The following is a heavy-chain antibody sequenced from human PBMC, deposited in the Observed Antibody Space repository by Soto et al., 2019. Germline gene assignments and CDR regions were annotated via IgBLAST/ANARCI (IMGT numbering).Heavy chain of an antibody. CDR2: ISGSGGRT. J-gene: IGHJ4*02. CDR3: ARDWRVGATYSDY. V-gene: IGHV3-23*01. Sequence: EVQLLESGGGLVQPGGSLRLSCAASGFTFSSYAMSWVRQAPGKGLEGVSCISGSGGRTYYADAVKGRFTIPKDNSKNPLYLQMNSLRAEDTAVYYCARDWRVGATYSDYWGQGTLVTVSS. CDR1: GFTFSSYA. D-gene: IGHD1-26*01.